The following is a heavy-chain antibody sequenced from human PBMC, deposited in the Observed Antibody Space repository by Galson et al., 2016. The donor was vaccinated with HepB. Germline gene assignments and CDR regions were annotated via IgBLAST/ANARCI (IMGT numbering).Heavy chain of an antibody. V-gene: IGHV4-31*03. D-gene: IGHD6-6*01. CDR2: IYYSGST. Sequence: TLSLTCIVSGGSISSGGYYWSWIRQHPGKGLEWIGYIYYSGSTYYNPSLKSRVTISVDTSKNQFSLKLSSVTAADPAVYYCARVGLGQLANFDYWGQGTLVTVSS. J-gene: IGHJ4*02. CDR3: ARVGLGQLANFDY. CDR1: GGSISSGGYY.